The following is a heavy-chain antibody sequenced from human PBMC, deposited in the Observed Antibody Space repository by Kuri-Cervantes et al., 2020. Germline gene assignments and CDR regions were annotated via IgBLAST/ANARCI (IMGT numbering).Heavy chain of an antibody. V-gene: IGHV1-8*01. CDR1: GYTFTSYG. CDR2: MNPNSGNT. D-gene: IGHD2-15*01. Sequence: ASVKVSCKASGYTFTSYGINWVRQATGQGLEWMGWMNPNSGNTGYAQKFQGRVTMTRNTSISTAYMELSSLRSEDTAVYYCARAPAGYCSGGSCYQPPNGMDVWGQGTTVTVSS. J-gene: IGHJ6*02. CDR3: ARAPAGYCSGGSCYQPPNGMDV.